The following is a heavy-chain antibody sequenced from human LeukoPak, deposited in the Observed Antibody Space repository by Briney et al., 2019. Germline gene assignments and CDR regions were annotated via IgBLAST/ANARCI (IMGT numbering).Heavy chain of an antibody. CDR1: GGSISGHY. J-gene: IGHJ4*02. V-gene: IGHV4-59*11. Sequence: PSETLSLTCTVSGGSISGHYWNWIRLPPGQGLEWIGYIYYSESTNYNPSLKSRVTISVDTSKNQFSLKLSSVTAADTAVYYCARDRGGYDYFDFWGQGTLVTVSS. CDR2: IYYSEST. D-gene: IGHD5-12*01. CDR3: ARDRGGYDYFDF.